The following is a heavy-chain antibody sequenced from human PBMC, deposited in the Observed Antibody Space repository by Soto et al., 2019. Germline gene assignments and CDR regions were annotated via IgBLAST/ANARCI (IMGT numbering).Heavy chain of an antibody. J-gene: IGHJ5*02. D-gene: IGHD3-10*01. CDR2: ISAYNGNT. Sequence: ASVKVSCKASGYTFTSYGISWVRQAPGQGLEWMGWISAYNGNTNYAQKLQGRVTMTTDTSTSTAYMELRSLRSDDTAVYYCARAGGLLWFGELLSYPNWFDPWGQGTLVTVSS. CDR1: GYTFTSYG. V-gene: IGHV1-18*01. CDR3: ARAGGLLWFGELLSYPNWFDP.